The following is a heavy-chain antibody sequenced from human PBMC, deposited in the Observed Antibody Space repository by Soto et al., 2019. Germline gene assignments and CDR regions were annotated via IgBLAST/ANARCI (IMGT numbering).Heavy chain of an antibody. V-gene: IGHV4-30-2*01. CDR2: IYHSGST. Sequence: PSETLSLTCAVSGGSISSGDYSWSWIRQPPGKGLEWIGYIYHSGSTYYNPSLKSRVTISVDRSKNQFSLKLSSVTAADTAVYYCARWWMYAPRFDPWAREPWSPSPQ. D-gene: IGHD2-8*01. CDR3: ARWWMYAPRFDP. J-gene: IGHJ5*02. CDR1: GGSISSGDYS.